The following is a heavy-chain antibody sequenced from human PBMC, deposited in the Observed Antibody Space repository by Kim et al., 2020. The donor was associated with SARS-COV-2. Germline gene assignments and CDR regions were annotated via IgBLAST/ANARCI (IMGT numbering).Heavy chain of an antibody. CDR3: ALDLGGLYTY. V-gene: IGHV3-74*01. D-gene: IGHD2-15*01. J-gene: IGHJ4*02. Sequence: ADSVRGRFTISRDNAKNTLYLQMKSLRAEDTAVYYCALDLGGLYTYWRQGSLITVSS.